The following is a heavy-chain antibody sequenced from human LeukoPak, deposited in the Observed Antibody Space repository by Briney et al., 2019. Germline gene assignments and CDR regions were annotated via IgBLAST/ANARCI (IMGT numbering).Heavy chain of an antibody. D-gene: IGHD3-22*01. J-gene: IGHJ6*03. CDR3: TRLGRSDSSGRYYYYYYMDV. CDR2: IRSKANSYAT. Sequence: GGSLRLSCAASGFTFSGSAMHWVRQASGKGLEWVGRIRSKANSYATAYAASVKGRFTISRDDSKNTAYLQMNSLKTEDTAVYYCTRLGRSDSSGRYYYYYYMDVWGKGTTVTVSS. CDR1: GFTFSGSA. V-gene: IGHV3-73*01.